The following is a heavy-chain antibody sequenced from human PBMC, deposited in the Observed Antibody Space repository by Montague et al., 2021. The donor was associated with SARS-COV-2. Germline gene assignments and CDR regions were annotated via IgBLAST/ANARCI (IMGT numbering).Heavy chain of an antibody. CDR2: IKHDGSEK. J-gene: IGHJ6*02. D-gene: IGHD6-19*01. CDR1: RFTFSDFW. Sequence: SLSLSLSASRFTFSDFWMNWVRQAPGKGLEWVADIKHDGSEKSYVDSVKGRFTISRDNAKNSLYLQMNSLRAEDTAVYYCARGSTGWYAIFGHYGMDVWGQGTTVTVSS. CDR3: ARGSTGWYAIFGHYGMDV. V-gene: IGHV3-7*01.